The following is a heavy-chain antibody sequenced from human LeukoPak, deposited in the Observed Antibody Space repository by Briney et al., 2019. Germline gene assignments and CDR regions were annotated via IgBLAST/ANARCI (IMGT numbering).Heavy chain of an antibody. V-gene: IGHV4-59*01. J-gene: IGHJ4*02. CDR2: IYYSGST. CDR3: AGGSIAVAGLEFGY. D-gene: IGHD6-19*01. CDR1: GGSMFSYY. Sequence: SETLSLTCTVSGGSMFSYYWSWIRQSPGKGLEWIGYIYYSGSTEYNPSLKSRVTISVDTSKKQFSLRLRSLTAAGTAVYYCAGGSIAVAGLEFGYWGQGTLVTVSS.